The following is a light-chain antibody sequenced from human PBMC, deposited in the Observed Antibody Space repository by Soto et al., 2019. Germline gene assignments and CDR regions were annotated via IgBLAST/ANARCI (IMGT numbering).Light chain of an antibody. Sequence: EIVLTQSPDTLSLSPGERATLSGRASQSVRSNYLAWYQQKPGQAPRFLIYDASSRATGIPDRFSGSGSGTDFTLTISRLQPEDFAVYYCQQYGRSPLTFGGGTKVEIK. CDR3: QQYGRSPLT. CDR2: DAS. CDR1: QSVRSNY. J-gene: IGKJ4*01. V-gene: IGKV3-20*01.